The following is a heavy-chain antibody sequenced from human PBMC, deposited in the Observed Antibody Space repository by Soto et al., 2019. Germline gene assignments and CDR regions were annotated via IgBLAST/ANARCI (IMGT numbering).Heavy chain of an antibody. CDR3: AKGDDYGDRGGWFDP. V-gene: IGHV4-4*02. J-gene: IGHJ5*02. CDR1: GDSITRVNW. CDR2: IYHSWST. D-gene: IGHD4-17*01. Sequence: QVQLQESGPGLVKPSGTLSLTCAVSGDSITRVNWWSWFRQAPGKGLEWIGEIYHSWSTNCNPSLKRRVSISVDTSNNLVSLILTSVTAADTAVYYCAKGDDYGDRGGWFDPWGQGTLVTVSS.